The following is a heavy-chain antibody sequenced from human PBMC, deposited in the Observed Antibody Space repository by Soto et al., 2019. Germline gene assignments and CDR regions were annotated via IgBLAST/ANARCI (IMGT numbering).Heavy chain of an antibody. CDR2: ISSSSSSTI. Sequence: PGGSLGLSCAASGFTFSSYSMNWVRQAPGKGLEWVSYISSSSSSTIYYADSVKGRFTISRDNSKSTLYLQMSSLRAEDTAVYYCAKDRKRIAAAGTYNSYYGMDVWGQGTTVTVSS. CDR3: AKDRKRIAAAGTYNSYYGMDV. J-gene: IGHJ6*02. D-gene: IGHD6-13*01. V-gene: IGHV3-48*01. CDR1: GFTFSSYS.